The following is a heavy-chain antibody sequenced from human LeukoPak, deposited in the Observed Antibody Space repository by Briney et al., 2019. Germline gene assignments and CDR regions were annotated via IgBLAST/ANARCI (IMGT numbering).Heavy chain of an antibody. CDR3: ARDNGGSYYEW. CDR1: GFTVSSNY. J-gene: IGHJ4*02. Sequence: QAGGSLRLSCAASGFTVSSNYMSWVRQAPGKGLEWVSVIYSGGSTYYADSVKGRFTISRDNSKNTLYLQMNSLRAEDTAVYYCARDNGGSYYEWWGQGTLVTVSS. V-gene: IGHV3-66*02. CDR2: IYSGGST. D-gene: IGHD1-26*01.